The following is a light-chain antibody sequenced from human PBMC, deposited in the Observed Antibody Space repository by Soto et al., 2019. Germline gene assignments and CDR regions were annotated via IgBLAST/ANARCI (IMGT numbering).Light chain of an antibody. CDR3: QEYNSWPLT. Sequence: EIVLMQSPATLSVSPGARATLSCRASQSLSSNLAWYQQKPGQAPRRLISGASTRATGVPARFSGSGSVTEFTLTIGSLQSEDFAVYYCQEYNSWPLTFGGGTKVEIK. CDR2: GAS. V-gene: IGKV3-15*01. CDR1: QSLSSN. J-gene: IGKJ4*01.